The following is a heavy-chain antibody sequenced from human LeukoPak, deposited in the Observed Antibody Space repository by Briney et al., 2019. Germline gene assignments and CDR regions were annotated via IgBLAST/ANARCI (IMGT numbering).Heavy chain of an antibody. J-gene: IGHJ6*02. D-gene: IGHD3-16*01. CDR1: GGSVSSGGYY. Sequence: NPSQTLSLTCTVSGGSVSSGGYYWRWIRQHPGKGLEWIGYIYYSGSTYYNPSLKSRVTISVDTSKNQFSLKLSSVTAADTAVYYCARVWGTWYGMDVWGQGTTVTVSS. V-gene: IGHV4-31*03. CDR3: ARVWGTWYGMDV. CDR2: IYYSGST.